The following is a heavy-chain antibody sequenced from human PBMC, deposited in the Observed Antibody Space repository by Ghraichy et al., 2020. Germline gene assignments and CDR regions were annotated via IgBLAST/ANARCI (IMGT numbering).Heavy chain of an antibody. CDR2: ISAGGGTI. Sequence: GVLNISCAASGFTFSTYGINWVRQAPGKGLEWVSHISAGGGTIYYADSVKGRFTISRDNAKNSLYLQMNSLRAEDTAVYFCARRAAAGTIDYWGQGTLVTVSS. V-gene: IGHV3-48*01. J-gene: IGHJ4*02. D-gene: IGHD6-13*01. CDR3: ARRAAAGTIDY. CDR1: GFTFSTYG.